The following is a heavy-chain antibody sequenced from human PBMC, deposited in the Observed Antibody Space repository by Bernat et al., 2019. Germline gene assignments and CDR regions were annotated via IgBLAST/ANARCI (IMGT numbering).Heavy chain of an antibody. CDR3: ARLHSSSWYWDY. V-gene: IGHV4-39*01. CDR1: GGSISSSSYY. D-gene: IGHD6-13*01. CDR2: IYYSGST. J-gene: IGHJ4*02. Sequence: QLQLQESGPGLVKPSETLSLTCTVSGGSISSSSYYWGWIRQPPGKGLEWIGSIYYSGSTYYNPSLKSRVTISVDTSKNQFSLKLSSVTAADTDVYYCARLHSSSWYWDYWGKGTLVTVSS.